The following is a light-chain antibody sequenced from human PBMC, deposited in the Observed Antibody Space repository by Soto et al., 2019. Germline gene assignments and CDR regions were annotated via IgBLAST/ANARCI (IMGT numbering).Light chain of an antibody. CDR3: HQRSNWPRT. Sequence: EIVLTQSPATLSLFPGERATLSCRASQNVRTYLAWYQQKPGQAPRLLISDASKRATGIPARFSGSGSGTDFTLTISSLEAEDSAVYYCHQRSNWPRTLGGGSKVEIK. V-gene: IGKV3-11*01. CDR1: QNVRTY. J-gene: IGKJ4*01. CDR2: DAS.